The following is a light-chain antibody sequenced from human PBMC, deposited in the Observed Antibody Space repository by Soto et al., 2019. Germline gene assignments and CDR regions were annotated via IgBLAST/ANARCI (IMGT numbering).Light chain of an antibody. V-gene: IGLV1-44*01. CDR2: SNN. CDR3: VAWDDSLNGYVV. CDR1: ICNNPSNT. J-gene: IGLJ2*01. Sequence: TQAGKESSIPGQPHTFTKYRSICNNPSNTSNWYQQLPGTAPKLVIYSNNQRPSGVPDRFSGSKSGTSASLAISGLQSEDEADYYCVAWDDSLNGYVVFGGGTKVTVL.